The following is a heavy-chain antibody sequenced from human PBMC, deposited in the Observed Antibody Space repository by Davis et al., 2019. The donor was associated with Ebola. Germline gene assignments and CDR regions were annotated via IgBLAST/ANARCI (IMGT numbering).Heavy chain of an antibody. CDR2: IYYSGST. CDR3: ARHGIGYCSSTSCYHLLHYYGMDV. Sequence: SETLSLTCTVSGGSISSSSYYWGWIRQPPGKGLEWIGSIYYSGSTYYNPSLKSRVTISIDTSKNQFSLKLSSVTAADTAVYYCARHGIGYCSSTSCYHLLHYYGMDVWGQGTTVTVSS. J-gene: IGHJ6*02. V-gene: IGHV4-39*01. CDR1: GGSISSSSYY. D-gene: IGHD2-2*01.